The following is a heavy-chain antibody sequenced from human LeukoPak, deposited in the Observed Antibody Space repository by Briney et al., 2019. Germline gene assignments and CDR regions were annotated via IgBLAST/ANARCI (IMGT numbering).Heavy chain of an antibody. CDR3: VPSATDY. Sequence: GGSLRLSCAASGFNFSNYSMNWVRQAPGKGLDWVATITGSTTYIYYSESVKGRFIISRDNAKNSLYLQMNSLRVEDTGVYYCVPSATDYWGQGPLVTASS. V-gene: IGHV3-21*01. CDR2: ITGSTTYI. J-gene: IGHJ4*02. D-gene: IGHD1-26*01. CDR1: GFNFSNYS.